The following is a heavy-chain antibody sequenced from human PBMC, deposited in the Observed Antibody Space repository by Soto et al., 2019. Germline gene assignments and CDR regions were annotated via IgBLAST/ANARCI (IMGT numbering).Heavy chain of an antibody. D-gene: IGHD1-1*01. J-gene: IGHJ4*02. Sequence: GGSLRLSCAASGITFSNHGMHWVRQAPGKGLEWVAIIWHDESNEFYAESVKGRFTISRDNSKNTLHLQMNSLRVEDTAVYYCARDSETTGPDDYWGKGTLVTVYS. V-gene: IGHV3-33*01. CDR3: ARDSETTGPDDY. CDR2: IWHDESNE. CDR1: GITFSNHG.